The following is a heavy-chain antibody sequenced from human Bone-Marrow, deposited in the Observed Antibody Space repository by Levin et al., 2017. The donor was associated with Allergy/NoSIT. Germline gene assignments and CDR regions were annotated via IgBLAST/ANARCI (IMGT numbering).Heavy chain of an antibody. CDR3: ARNYDFWSGYRTPLGFDV. D-gene: IGHD3-3*01. J-gene: IGHJ6*02. CDR1: GDSVSDFY. V-gene: IGHV4-59*08. Sequence: PSETLSLTCTVSGDSVSDFYWSWIRQSPGRGLEWIGWVSDSGSTTYNPSLKSRVAISIDPSKNQLSLKVTSVTAADTAVYYCARNYDFWSGYRTPLGFDVWGQGTTVTVSS. CDR2: VSDSGST.